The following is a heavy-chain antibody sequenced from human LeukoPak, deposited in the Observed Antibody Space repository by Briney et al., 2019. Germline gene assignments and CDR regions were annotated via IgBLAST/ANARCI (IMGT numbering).Heavy chain of an antibody. J-gene: IGHJ4*02. CDR2: INPNSGGT. D-gene: IGHD2-2*02. Sequence: ASVKVSCKASGYTFTCYYMHWVRQAPGQGLDWMGWINPNSGGTNYAQKFQGRVTMTRDTSISTAYMELSRLRSDDTAVYYCARARYTAPKIPDYWGQGTLVTVSS. CDR1: GYTFTCYY. V-gene: IGHV1-2*02. CDR3: ARARYTAPKIPDY.